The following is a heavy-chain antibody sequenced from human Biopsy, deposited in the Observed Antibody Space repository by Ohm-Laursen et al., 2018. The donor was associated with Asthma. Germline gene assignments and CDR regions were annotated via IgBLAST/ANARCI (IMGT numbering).Heavy chain of an antibody. Sequence: SSVKVSCKASGGTFSSNSINWVRQAPGQGLEWMGRIIPIFGPTNYAQKFQGRLTISRDTSASTAYMDLSSLRSEDTAVYYCARTYFDFLTGQVHDAFAMWGQGTMVTVSS. J-gene: IGHJ3*02. CDR2: IIPIFGPT. D-gene: IGHD3-9*01. CDR3: ARTYFDFLTGQVHDAFAM. V-gene: IGHV1-69*05. CDR1: GGTFSSNS.